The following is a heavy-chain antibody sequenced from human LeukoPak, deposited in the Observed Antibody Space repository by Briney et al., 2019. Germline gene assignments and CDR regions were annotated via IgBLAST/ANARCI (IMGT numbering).Heavy chain of an antibody. Sequence: GGSLRLSCAASGFTFSSYDIHWVRQATGKGLEWVSAIGTAGDTYYPGSVKGRFTISRENAKNSLYLQMNSLRAGDTAVYYCARSRHSSGYSFHFGYWGQGTLVTVSS. CDR3: ARSRHSSGYSFHFGY. V-gene: IGHV3-13*01. D-gene: IGHD3-22*01. J-gene: IGHJ4*02. CDR1: GFTFSSYD. CDR2: IGTAGDT.